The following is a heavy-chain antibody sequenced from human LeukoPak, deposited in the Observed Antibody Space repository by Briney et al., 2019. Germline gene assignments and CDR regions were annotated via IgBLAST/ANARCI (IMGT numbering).Heavy chain of an antibody. J-gene: IGHJ4*02. Sequence: GGSLRLSCAASGFTFSSYAMSWVRQAPGRGLEWVSAISGSGGSTYYADSVKGRFTISRDNSKDMLYLQMNSLRAEDTAVYYCAKNVGANVYFDYWGQGTLVTVSS. D-gene: IGHD1-26*01. CDR2: ISGSGGST. CDR1: GFTFSSYA. V-gene: IGHV3-23*01. CDR3: AKNVGANVYFDY.